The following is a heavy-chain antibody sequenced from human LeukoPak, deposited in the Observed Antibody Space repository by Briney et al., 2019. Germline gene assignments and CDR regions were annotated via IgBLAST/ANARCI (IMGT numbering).Heavy chain of an antibody. CDR1: GFTFRDYSDYW. J-gene: IGHJ4*02. D-gene: IGHD5-18*01. V-gene: IGHV3-7*01. Sequence: GGSLRLSCAASGFTFRDYSDYWMSWVRQAPGKGLEWEANIKQDGSEKYYVDSVKGRFTISRDNAKNSLFLQMNSLRAEDTAVYYCARVGRYSYAHNSWGQGTLVTVSS. CDR3: ARVGRYSYAHNS. CDR2: IKQDGSEK.